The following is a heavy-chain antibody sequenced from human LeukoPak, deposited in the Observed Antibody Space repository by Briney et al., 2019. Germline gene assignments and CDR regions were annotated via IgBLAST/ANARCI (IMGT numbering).Heavy chain of an antibody. CDR3: ARGIEVGTYYGSGSYYKYYYYGMDV. CDR1: GFTFSSFS. V-gene: IGHV3-21*04. CDR2: ISTSISYI. Sequence: GGSLRLSCAASGFTFSSFSMNWVRQAPGKGLEWVSSISTSISYIYYADSLKGRFTISRDNAKNSLYLQMNSLRAEDTAVYYCARGIEVGTYYGSGSYYKYYYYGMDVWGKGTTVTVSS. D-gene: IGHD3-10*01. J-gene: IGHJ6*04.